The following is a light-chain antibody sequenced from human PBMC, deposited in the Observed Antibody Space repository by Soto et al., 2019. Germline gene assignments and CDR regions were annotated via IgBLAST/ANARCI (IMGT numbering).Light chain of an antibody. CDR3: NSYTSTNPWV. CDR2: EVS. J-gene: IGLJ1*01. Sequence: QSALTRPASVSGAPGQSITISCTGTSSDAGSYNYVSWYQQHPGKAPKLMIYEVSNRPSGVSNRFSGSKSGNTASLTISGLQAEDEADYYCNSYTSTNPWVFGTGTKVTVL. V-gene: IGLV2-14*01. CDR1: SSDAGSYNY.